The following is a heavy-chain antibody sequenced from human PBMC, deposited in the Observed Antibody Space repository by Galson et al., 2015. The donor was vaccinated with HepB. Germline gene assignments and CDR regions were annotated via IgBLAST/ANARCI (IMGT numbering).Heavy chain of an antibody. D-gene: IGHD2-15*01. Sequence: SLRLSCAASGFTFSSHSMNWVRQAPGKGLEWVSAINHRSSSIYYADSVKGRFIISRDNAKNSLYLQMNNLRAEDMAVYYCTREILYCSGGSCYEDNWSQGTLVTVSS. V-gene: IGHV3-21*06. CDR2: INHRSSSI. J-gene: IGHJ4*02. CDR3: TREILYCSGGSCYEDN. CDR1: GFTFSSHS.